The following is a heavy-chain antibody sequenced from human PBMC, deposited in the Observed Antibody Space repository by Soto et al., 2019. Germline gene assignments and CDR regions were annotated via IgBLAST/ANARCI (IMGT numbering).Heavy chain of an antibody. D-gene: IGHD2-2*01. CDR2: IYYSGST. V-gene: IGHV4-31*03. CDR1: GGSISSGGYY. CDR3: ASSRVPNTPAPTPNNWFDP. Sequence: ASETLSLTCTVSGGSISSGGYYWSWIRQHPGKGLEWIGYIYYSGSTYYNPSLKSRVTISVDTSKNQFSLKLSSVTAADTAVYYCASSRVPNTPAPTPNNWFDPWGQGTLVTVSS. J-gene: IGHJ5*02.